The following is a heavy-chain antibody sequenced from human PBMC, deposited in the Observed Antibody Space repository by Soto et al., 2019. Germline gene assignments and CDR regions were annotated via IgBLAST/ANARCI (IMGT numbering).Heavy chain of an antibody. D-gene: IGHD2-15*01. V-gene: IGHV1-69*01. CDR2: IIPIFGTA. J-gene: IGHJ6*02. CDR3: ASNPVVVVAARGHIYYYYGMDV. Sequence: QVQLVQSGAEVKKPGSSVKVSCKASGGTFSSYAISWVRQAPGQGLEWMGGIIPIFGTANYAQKFQGRVTITADESTSTAYMELSSLRSEDTAVYYCASNPVVVVAARGHIYYYYGMDVWGQGTTVTVSS. CDR1: GGTFSSYA.